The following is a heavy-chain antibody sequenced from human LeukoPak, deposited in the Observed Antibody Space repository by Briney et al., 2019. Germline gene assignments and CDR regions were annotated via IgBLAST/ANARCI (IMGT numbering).Heavy chain of an antibody. CDR3: ARVARQLTGY. V-gene: IGHV3-66*01. CDR2: IYSGGSA. D-gene: IGHD3-9*01. Sequence: PGGSLRLSCEASGFTFRSFTMNWVRQAPGKGLEWVSVIYSGGSAYYADSVKGRFTLSRDNSKNTLYLQMNSLRAEDTAVYYCARVARQLTGYWGQGTLVTVSS. J-gene: IGHJ4*02. CDR1: GFTFRSFT.